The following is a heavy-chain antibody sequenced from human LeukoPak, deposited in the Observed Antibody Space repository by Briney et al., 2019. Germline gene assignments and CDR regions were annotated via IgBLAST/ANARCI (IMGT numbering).Heavy chain of an antibody. J-gene: IGHJ3*02. Sequence: SETLSLTCTVPGGSISTSSYCCGWIRQPPGKGLEWIGSIYYGESTYCNPSLKSRVTISVDTSKNQFSLKLSSVTAADTAVYYCARQGYDILTGYIDAFDIWGQGTMVTVSS. V-gene: IGHV4-39*01. CDR1: GGSISTSSYC. D-gene: IGHD3-9*01. CDR3: ARQGYDILTGYIDAFDI. CDR2: IYYGEST.